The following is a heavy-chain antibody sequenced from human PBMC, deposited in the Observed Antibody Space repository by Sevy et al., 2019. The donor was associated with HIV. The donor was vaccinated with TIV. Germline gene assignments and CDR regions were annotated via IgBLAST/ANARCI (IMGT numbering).Heavy chain of an antibody. Sequence: GGSLRLSCAASGFTFISFTMNWVRQAPGKELEWVSSISNSHSYIYYADSVKGRFTISRDNAKNALYLQMDSLSVEDAAVYYCARVGGLTDEGFDIWGQGTMVTVSS. J-gene: IGHJ3*02. D-gene: IGHD1-26*01. CDR1: GFTFISFT. V-gene: IGHV3-21*01. CDR2: ISNSHSYI. CDR3: ARVGGLTDEGFDI.